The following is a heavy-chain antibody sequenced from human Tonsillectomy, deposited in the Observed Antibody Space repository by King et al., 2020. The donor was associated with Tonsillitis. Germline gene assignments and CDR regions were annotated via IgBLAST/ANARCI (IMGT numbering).Heavy chain of an antibody. D-gene: IGHD3-22*01. J-gene: IGHJ4*02. Sequence: VQLQESGPGLVKPSETLSLTCTVSGGSISSYYWSWIRQPPEKGLEWIGYIYYSGSTNYNPSLKSRVTISVDTSKNQFSLKLKSVTAADTAVYYCARLDYYYDTSGYPCGALDYWGQGTLVIVSS. CDR2: IYYSGST. V-gene: IGHV4-59*08. CDR3: ARLDYYYDTSGYPCGALDY. CDR1: GGSISSYY.